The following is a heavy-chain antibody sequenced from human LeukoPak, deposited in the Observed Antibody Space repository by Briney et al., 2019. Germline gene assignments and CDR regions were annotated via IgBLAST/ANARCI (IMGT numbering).Heavy chain of an antibody. CDR1: GFTFDDYG. D-gene: IGHD3-3*01. CDR2: INWSGGTT. CDR3: ARDPKQYDFWSGYYYYYYMDV. V-gene: IGHV3-20*04. J-gene: IGHJ6*03. Sequence: GGSLRLSCAASGFTFDDYGMSWVRQAPGKGLEWVSGINWSGGTTGYADSVKGRFTISRDNAKNSLYLQMNSLRAEDTAVYYCARDPKQYDFWSGYYYYYYMDVWGKGTTVTVSS.